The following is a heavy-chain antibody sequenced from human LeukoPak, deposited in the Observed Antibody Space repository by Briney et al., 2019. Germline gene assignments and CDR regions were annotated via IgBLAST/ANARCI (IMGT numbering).Heavy chain of an antibody. CDR3: ARSLRSGSYAFDY. V-gene: IGHV1-69*05. J-gene: IGHJ4*02. D-gene: IGHD1-26*01. Sequence: AASVTVSCKASGDTFSSYAISWVRQPPGQGLEWMGRIIPIFGTANYAQKFQGRVTVTTDESTSTAYMELSSLRSEDTAVYYCARSLRSGSYAFDYWGQGTLVTVSS. CDR1: GDTFSSYA. CDR2: IIPIFGTA.